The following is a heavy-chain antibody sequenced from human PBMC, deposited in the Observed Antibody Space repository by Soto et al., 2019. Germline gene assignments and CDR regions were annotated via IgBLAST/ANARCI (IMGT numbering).Heavy chain of an antibody. CDR2: IYHRGTT. CDR1: GGSISDNNW. D-gene: IGHD6-19*01. V-gene: IGHV4-4*02. J-gene: IGHJ4*02. Sequence: QVRLQESGPGLVKPSGTLSLTCAVSGGSISDNNWWSWVRQPPGKGLEWIGEIYHRGTTNYRPSLRSRVTISMDKSKNQISLTLDSVTAADSAAYYCARHIGVTGTRGFDYWGQGILVTVSP. CDR3: ARHIGVTGTRGFDY.